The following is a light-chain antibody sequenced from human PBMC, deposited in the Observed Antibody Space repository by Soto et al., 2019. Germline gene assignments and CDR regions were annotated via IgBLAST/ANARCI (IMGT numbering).Light chain of an antibody. J-gene: IGLJ3*02. V-gene: IGLV4-69*01. Sequence: QLVLTQAPSVSAPLGASVKLTCTLSTGHSGSAIAWHQQQPEKGPRYLMKVNSDDTHKKVGGIPDRFSGSSSGAERYLTISGLQSEDEGDYYCQTWGTGIQWVFGGGTKLTVL. CDR1: TGHSGSA. CDR2: VNSDDTH. CDR3: QTWGTGIQWV.